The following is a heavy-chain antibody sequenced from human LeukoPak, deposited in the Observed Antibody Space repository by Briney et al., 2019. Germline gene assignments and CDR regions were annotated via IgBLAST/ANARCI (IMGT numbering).Heavy chain of an antibody. CDR2: IYYTATT. V-gene: IGHV4-39*01. Sequence: SETLSLTCTVSGGSISSSSYFWGWIGQPPGKGLEWIGAIYYTATTYYNPSLKSRVTISVDTSKNQFSLRLRSVTAADTAVYYCARRYYYGSGFDFWGQGTLVTVSS. CDR3: ARRYYYGSGFDF. J-gene: IGHJ4*02. D-gene: IGHD3-10*01. CDR1: GGSISSSSYF.